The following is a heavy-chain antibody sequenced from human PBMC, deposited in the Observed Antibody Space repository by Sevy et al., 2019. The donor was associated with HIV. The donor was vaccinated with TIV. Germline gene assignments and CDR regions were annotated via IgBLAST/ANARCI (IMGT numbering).Heavy chain of an antibody. CDR3: AGGRVVVSATVDAFEI. Sequence: GGSLRLSCAASGFTFSSYAMHWVRQAPGKGLEWVAVISYDGSNKYYEDSVKGRFTISRDNSKNTLYLQMNSLRAEDAVEYCCAGGRVVVSATVDAFEIWGQGTLVTVSS. V-gene: IGHV3-30-3*01. CDR1: GFTFSSYA. J-gene: IGHJ3*02. CDR2: ISYDGSNK. D-gene: IGHD2-21*02.